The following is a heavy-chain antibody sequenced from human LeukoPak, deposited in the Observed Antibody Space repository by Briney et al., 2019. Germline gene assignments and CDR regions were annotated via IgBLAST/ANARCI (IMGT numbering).Heavy chain of an antibody. CDR1: GFTFSSYT. V-gene: IGHV3-23*01. CDR2: ITTGGPNT. D-gene: IGHD1-26*01. Sequence: GGSLRLSCTASGFTFSSYTMSWVRQAPGKGLKWVSTITTGGPNTYYADSVKGRFTISRDNSKNTLYLQMNSLRAEDTAVYYCAGLVGATDFDYWGQGTLVTVSS. J-gene: IGHJ4*02. CDR3: AGLVGATDFDY.